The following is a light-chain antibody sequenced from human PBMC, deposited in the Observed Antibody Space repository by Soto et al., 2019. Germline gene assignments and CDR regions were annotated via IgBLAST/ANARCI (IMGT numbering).Light chain of an antibody. Sequence: DIQTTQSQSSLSSSVGDIVTITFQASQDISNYLNWYQQKPGKAPKLLIYDASNLETGVPSRFSGSGSGTDFTFTISSLQPEDIATYYCQKYDNLPLNFGGGTKVDIK. J-gene: IGKJ4*01. CDR2: DAS. CDR1: QDISNY. CDR3: QKYDNLPLN. V-gene: IGKV1-33*01.